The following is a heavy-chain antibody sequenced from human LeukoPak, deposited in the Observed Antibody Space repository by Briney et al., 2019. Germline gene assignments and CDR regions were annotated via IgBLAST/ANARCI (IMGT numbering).Heavy chain of an antibody. CDR3: AKDQEYQLPYYFDY. Sequence: GGSLRLSCAASGFTFSSYGMHWVRQAPGKELEWVAFIRYDGSNKYYADSVKGRFTISRDNSKNTLYLQMNSLRAEDTAVYYCAKDQEYQLPYYFDYWGQGTLVTVSS. V-gene: IGHV3-30*02. CDR1: GFTFSSYG. CDR2: IRYDGSNK. D-gene: IGHD2-2*01. J-gene: IGHJ4*02.